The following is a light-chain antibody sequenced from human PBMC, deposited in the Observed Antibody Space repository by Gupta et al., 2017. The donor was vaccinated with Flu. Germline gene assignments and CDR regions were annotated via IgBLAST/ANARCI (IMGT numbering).Light chain of an antibody. J-gene: IGKJ1*01. CDR3: HQSSTLPWT. CDR1: HNIGTS. Sequence: EIVLTQFPDFQSVTPKEKVTITCRASHNIGTSLHLYLQKPDQSPKLLIKYASQSFSGVPSRFSGSGSWTDFTLTINGLKADDTATYYCHQSSTLPWTFGQGTKVEIK. V-gene: IGKV6-21*01. CDR2: YAS.